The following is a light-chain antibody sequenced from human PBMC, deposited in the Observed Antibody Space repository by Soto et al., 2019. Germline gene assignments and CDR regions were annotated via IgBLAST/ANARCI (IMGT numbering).Light chain of an antibody. J-gene: IGLJ1*01. CDR2: AVS. Sequence: QSALTQPPAASGSPGQSVTISCTGTSSDVGGYKDVSWYQQYPGKAPKLMIYAVSERPSGVPDRFSGSKSGNTASLTVSGLQAEDEADYYCSSYAGSNNYVFGTGTKVTVL. V-gene: IGLV2-8*01. CDR3: SSYAGSNNYV. CDR1: SSDVGGYKD.